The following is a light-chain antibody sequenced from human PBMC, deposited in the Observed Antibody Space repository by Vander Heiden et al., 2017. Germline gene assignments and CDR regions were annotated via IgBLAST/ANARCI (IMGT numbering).Light chain of an antibody. CDR3: QHNYNCPFT. V-gene: IGKV3-15*01. CDR1: QNIGNN. CDR2: GAS. Sequence: EIVMTQFPATLSVSPGERATLSCRASQNIGNNVDWYKQRRGQAPRLLIYGASTRATGLPDRFSGSGSGTEFTLTISSLQSEDLGVYYCQHNYNCPFTFGHGTKLDIK. J-gene: IGKJ3*01.